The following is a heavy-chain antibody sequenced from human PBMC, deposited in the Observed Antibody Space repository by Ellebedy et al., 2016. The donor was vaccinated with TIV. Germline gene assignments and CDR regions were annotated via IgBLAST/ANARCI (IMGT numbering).Heavy chain of an antibody. CDR3: ARDYYDSSGYYYGGF. D-gene: IGHD3-22*01. CDR2: IDSSSSTI. Sequence: GESLKISCSASGFTFSSYAMHWVRQAPGKGLEWVSYIDSSSSTIYYADSVEGRFTISRDNAKNSLYLQMNSLRDEDTALYYCARDYYDSSGYYYGGFWGQGTLVTVSS. CDR1: GFTFSSYA. J-gene: IGHJ4*02. V-gene: IGHV3-48*02.